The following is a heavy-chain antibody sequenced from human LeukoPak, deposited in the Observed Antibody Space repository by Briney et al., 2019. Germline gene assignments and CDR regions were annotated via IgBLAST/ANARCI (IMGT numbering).Heavy chain of an antibody. Sequence: GGSLRLSCAASGFTFSVSTMHWVRQPSGKGLEWVGRIRSRADSYATGYAASVKGRFTIHRDDSKNTAYLQMNSLKTEDTAVYFCKVDYGDPFFDSWGQGTLVTVSS. D-gene: IGHD4-17*01. J-gene: IGHJ4*02. CDR3: KVDYGDPFFDS. CDR2: IRSRADSYAT. V-gene: IGHV3-73*01. CDR1: GFTFSVST.